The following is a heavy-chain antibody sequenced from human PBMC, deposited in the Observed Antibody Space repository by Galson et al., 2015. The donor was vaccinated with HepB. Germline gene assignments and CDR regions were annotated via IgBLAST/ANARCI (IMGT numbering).Heavy chain of an antibody. V-gene: IGHV3-30*03. CDR3: ARRYGSAWNLGY. CDR1: GFTFSSSG. CDR2: ISNDGNKK. Sequence: SLRLSCAASGFTFSSSGMDWVRQAPGKGLEWVAAISNDGNKKYYADSVKGRFTISRDNSKNTLYLQMNSLGAEDTAMYYCARRYGSAWNLGYWGQGTLVIVSS. D-gene: IGHD6-19*01. J-gene: IGHJ4*02.